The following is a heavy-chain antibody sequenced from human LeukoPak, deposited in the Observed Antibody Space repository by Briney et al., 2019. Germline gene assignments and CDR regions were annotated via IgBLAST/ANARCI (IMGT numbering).Heavy chain of an antibody. V-gene: IGHV3-13*04. CDR2: IGTAGDT. J-gene: IGHJ4*02. Sequence: PGGSLRLSCAASGFTFSSYDMHWVRQATGKGLEWVSAIGTAGDTYYPGSVKGRFTISRENAKNSLYLQMNSLRAEDTAVYYCARVGYGWLVGDYWGQGTLVTVSS. D-gene: IGHD2-8*02. CDR3: ARVGYGWLVGDY. CDR1: GFTFSSYD.